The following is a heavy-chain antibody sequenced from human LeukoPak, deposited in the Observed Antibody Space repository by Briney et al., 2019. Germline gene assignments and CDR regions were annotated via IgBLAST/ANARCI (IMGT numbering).Heavy chain of an antibody. J-gene: IGHJ4*02. Sequence: NPGGSLRLSCAASGFTFSSYAMSWVRQAPGKGLEWIGYIYYSGSTNYNPSLKSRVTISVDTSKNQFSLKLRSVTTADTAVYYCARGGFSGYDFDLWGQGTLVTVSS. CDR2: IYYSGST. D-gene: IGHD5-12*01. CDR1: GFTFSSYA. CDR3: ARGGFSGYDFDL. V-gene: IGHV4-59*01.